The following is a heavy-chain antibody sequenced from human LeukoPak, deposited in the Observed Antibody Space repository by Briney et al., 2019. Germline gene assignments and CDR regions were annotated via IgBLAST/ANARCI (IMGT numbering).Heavy chain of an antibody. CDR2: IGTSNSAI. V-gene: IGHV3-48*03. J-gene: IGHJ4*02. Sequence: GGSLRLSCAASGFIFCDFEMNWVRQAPGKGLEWVSYIGTSNSAIYYADSVKGRFTISRDNAKNSLFLQMNSLRAEDTAFYYCARDRVTGSFDFFDYWGQGTLDTVSS. CDR1: GFIFCDFE. CDR3: ARDRVTGSFDFFDY. D-gene: IGHD3-16*02.